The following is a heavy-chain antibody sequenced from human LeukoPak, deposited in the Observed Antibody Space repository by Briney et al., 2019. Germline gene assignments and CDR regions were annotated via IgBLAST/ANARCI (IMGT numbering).Heavy chain of an antibody. CDR2: LSAYNGNT. D-gene: IGHD3-3*01. J-gene: IGHJ4*02. V-gene: IGHV1-18*01. CDR1: GYTFTSYG. CDR3: ARVIITIFGVVKEPVDY. Sequence: ASVKVSCKASGYTFTSYGISWVRQAPGQGLDWMGWLSAYNGNTNYAQKLQGRVTMTTDTSTSTAYMELRSLRSDDTAVYYCARVIITIFGVVKEPVDYWGQGTLVTVSS.